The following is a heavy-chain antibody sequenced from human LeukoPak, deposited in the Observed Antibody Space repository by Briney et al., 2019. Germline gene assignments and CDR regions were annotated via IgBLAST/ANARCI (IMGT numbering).Heavy chain of an antibody. CDR3: AKDSSGSSSDFDY. CDR2: IWYDGSNK. J-gene: IGHJ4*02. Sequence: GGSLRLSXAASGFTFSSYAMSWVRQAPGKGLEWVAVIWYDGSNKYYADSVKGRFTISRDNSKNTLYLQMNSLRAEDTAVYYCAKDSSGSSSDFDYWGQGTLVTVSS. D-gene: IGHD6-6*01. V-gene: IGHV3-33*06. CDR1: GFTFSSYA.